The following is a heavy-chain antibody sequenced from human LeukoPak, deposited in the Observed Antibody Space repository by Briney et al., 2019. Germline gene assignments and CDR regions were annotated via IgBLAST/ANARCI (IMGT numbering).Heavy chain of an antibody. V-gene: IGHV3-20*04. D-gene: IGHD3-10*01. CDR1: GFTLDDYG. J-gene: IGHJ4*02. CDR2: IIWSGGST. CDR3: ARDDYGSGSWSDY. Sequence: GGSLRLSCAASGFTLDDYGMSWVRQAPGKGLEWVSGIIWSGGSTGYADSVKGRFTISRDNAKNSLYLQMNSLRAEDTALYYCARDDYGSGSWSDYWGQGTLVTVSS.